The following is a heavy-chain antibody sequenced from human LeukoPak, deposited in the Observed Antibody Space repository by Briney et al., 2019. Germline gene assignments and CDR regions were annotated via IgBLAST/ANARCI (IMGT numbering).Heavy chain of an antibody. D-gene: IGHD4-17*01. CDR3: ARALNDYGDYMVRWFDP. V-gene: IGHV4-59*01. CDR1: GGSISSYY. Sequence: KPAETLSLTCTVSGGSISSYYRSWIRQPPAKGLEWMGYVYYSGSTNYNPSLKSRVTISVDTSKIQFYMKLSSVTAADTAVYYCARALNDYGDYMVRWFDPWGQGTLVTVSS. J-gene: IGHJ5*02. CDR2: VYYSGST.